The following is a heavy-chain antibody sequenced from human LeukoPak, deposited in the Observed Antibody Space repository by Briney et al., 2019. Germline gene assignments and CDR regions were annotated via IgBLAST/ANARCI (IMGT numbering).Heavy chain of an antibody. CDR2: IKSKTDGGTT. J-gene: IGHJ4*02. CDR1: GFTFSNAW. Sequence: GGSLRLSCAASGFTFSNAWMSWVRQAPGKGLEWVGRIKSKTDGGTTDYAAPVKGRFTISRDDSKDTLYLQMNSLKTEDTAVYYCIPTPVVVVADWGQGALVTVSS. D-gene: IGHD2-15*01. V-gene: IGHV3-15*01. CDR3: IPTPVVVVAD.